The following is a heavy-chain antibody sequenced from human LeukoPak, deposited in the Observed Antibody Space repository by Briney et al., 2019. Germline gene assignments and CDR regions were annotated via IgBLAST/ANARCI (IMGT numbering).Heavy chain of an antibody. J-gene: IGHJ6*03. D-gene: IGHD2-2*01. V-gene: IGHV4-39*07. CDR3: ARVEYQEGRYYYYYMDV. CDR2: IYYSGST. Sequence: TSETLSLTCTVSGGSISSSSYYWGWIRQPPGKGLEWIGSIYYSGSTYYNPSLKSRVTISVDTSKNQFSLKLSSVTAADTAVYYCARVEYQEGRYYYYYMDVWGKGTTVTISS. CDR1: GGSISSSSYY.